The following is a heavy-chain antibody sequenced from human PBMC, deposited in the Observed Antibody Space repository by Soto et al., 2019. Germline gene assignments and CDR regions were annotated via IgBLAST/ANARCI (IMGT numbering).Heavy chain of an antibody. J-gene: IGHJ6*02. CDR2: IYTSASI. CDR3: ARDREAGYNFYYGMDV. Sequence: TSETLSLTCSVSGADINTYSWTWIRQPAGKGLEWIGRIYTSASINYNPSLKGRVTLSVDTSTNQVSLRLASVTAADTAIYYCARDREAGYNFYYGMDVWGQGTTVTVSS. CDR1: GADINTYS. V-gene: IGHV4-4*07. D-gene: IGHD6-19*01.